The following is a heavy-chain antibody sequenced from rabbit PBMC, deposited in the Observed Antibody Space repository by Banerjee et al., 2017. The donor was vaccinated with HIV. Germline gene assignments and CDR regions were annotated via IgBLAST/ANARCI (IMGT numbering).Heavy chain of an antibody. CDR2: IDTGSRGYT. V-gene: IGHV1S45*01. J-gene: IGHJ4*01. CDR1: GIDFSTYG. Sequence: QEQLVESGGGLVTLGGSLKLSCKASGIDFSTYGISWVRQAPGKGLEWIACIDTGSRGYTWYASWAKGRFTISKTSSTTVTLQMTSLTAADTATYFCARWGAGYADYGYGVSDLWGQGTLVTVS. D-gene: IGHD6-1*01. CDR3: ARWGAGYADYGYGVSDL.